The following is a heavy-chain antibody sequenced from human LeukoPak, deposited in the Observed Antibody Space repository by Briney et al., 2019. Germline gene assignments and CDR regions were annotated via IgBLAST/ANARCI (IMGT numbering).Heavy chain of an antibody. CDR1: GYTFTSYG. CDR2: ISAYNGNT. V-gene: IGHV1-18*01. J-gene: IGHJ4*02. D-gene: IGHD3-22*01. CDR3: ARDMEGYYDSSGHANFDY. Sequence: ASVKVSCKASGYTFTSYGISWVRQAPGQGLEWMGCISAYNGNTNYAQKLQGRVTMTTDTSTSTAYMDLRSLRSDDTAVYYCARDMEGYYDSSGHANFDYWGQGTRVTVSS.